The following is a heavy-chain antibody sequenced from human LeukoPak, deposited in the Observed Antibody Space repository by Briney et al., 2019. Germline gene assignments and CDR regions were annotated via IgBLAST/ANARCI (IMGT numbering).Heavy chain of an antibody. CDR1: GGSISSYY. D-gene: IGHD4-17*01. V-gene: IGHV4-59*01. J-gene: IGHJ5*02. Sequence: SETLSLTCTVSGGSISSYYWSWIRQPPGKGLGWIGYIYYSGSTNYNPSLKSRVTISVDTSKNQFSLKLSSVTAADTAVYYCASNYGDPYNWFDPWGQGTLVTVSS. CDR3: ASNYGDPYNWFDP. CDR2: IYYSGST.